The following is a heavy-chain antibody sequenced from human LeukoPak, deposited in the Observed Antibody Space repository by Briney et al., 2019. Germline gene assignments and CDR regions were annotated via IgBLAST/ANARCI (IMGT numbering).Heavy chain of an antibody. Sequence: SETLSLTCAVYGGSFSGYYWSWIRQPPGKGLEWIGEINHSGSTNYNPSLKSRVTISVDTSKNQFSLKLSSVTAADTAVYYCARGSQWLRSYYFDYWGQGTLVTVSS. V-gene: IGHV4-34*01. CDR3: ARGSQWLRSYYFDY. D-gene: IGHD5-12*01. CDR1: GGSFSGYY. CDR2: INHSGST. J-gene: IGHJ4*02.